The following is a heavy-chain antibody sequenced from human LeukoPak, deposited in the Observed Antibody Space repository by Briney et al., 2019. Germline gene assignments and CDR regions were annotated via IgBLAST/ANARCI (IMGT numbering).Heavy chain of an antibody. V-gene: IGHV4-59*11. J-gene: IGHJ4*02. Sequence: SETLSLTCTVSGGXFSSHYWSWIRQPPGKGLEWIGYVYYGGSSDYNPSLKSRVTISIDTSKNQFSLKLGSVTAADTAVYYCARSPFGNTVIVFDHWGQGTLVTVSS. CDR2: VYYGGSS. CDR1: GGXFSSHY. D-gene: IGHD4-17*01. CDR3: ARSPFGNTVIVFDH.